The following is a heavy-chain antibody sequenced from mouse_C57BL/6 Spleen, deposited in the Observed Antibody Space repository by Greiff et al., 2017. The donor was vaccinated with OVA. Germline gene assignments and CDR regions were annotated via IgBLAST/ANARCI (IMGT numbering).Heavy chain of an antibody. CDR1: GFSFTSYA. J-gene: IGHJ4*01. CDR2: IWTGGGT. CDR3: ARKADYYVGAMDY. D-gene: IGHD1-1*01. V-gene: IGHV2-9-1*01. Sequence: VQLQQSGPGLVAPSPSLSITCTVSGFSFTSYAISWVRQPPGQGLEWLGVIWTGGGTNYNSALKTRLSISKDNSKSQVFLKMNSLQTDDTARYYCARKADYYVGAMDYWGQGTSVTVSS.